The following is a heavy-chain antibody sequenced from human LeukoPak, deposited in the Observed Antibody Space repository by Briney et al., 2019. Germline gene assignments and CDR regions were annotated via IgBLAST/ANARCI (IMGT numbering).Heavy chain of an antibody. J-gene: IGHJ4*02. D-gene: IGHD5-18*01. CDR2: ISPSGST. CDR1: GGSITSYY. Sequence: SETLSLTCTVSGGSITSYYWSWIRQPPGKGLEWIGYISPSGSTNYNPSLKSRVTISADTSENHFSLKLNSVTAADTAVYYCLTVDTSVGKDSWGQGTLVTVSS. V-gene: IGHV4-4*08. CDR3: LTVDTSVGKDS.